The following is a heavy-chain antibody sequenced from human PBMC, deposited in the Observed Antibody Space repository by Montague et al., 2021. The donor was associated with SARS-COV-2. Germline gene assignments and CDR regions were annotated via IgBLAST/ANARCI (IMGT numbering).Heavy chain of an antibody. CDR1: SGSISSYY. J-gene: IGHJ3*02. V-gene: IGHV4-59*01. D-gene: IGHD6-19*01. CDR2: IYYSGST. CDR3: ARGSGWMGNTFDI. Sequence: SETLSLTCTVSSGSISSYYWSWIRQPPGKGLEWIGYIYYSGSTNXXPSLKSRVTISVDTSKNQFSLKLSSVTAADTAVYYCARGSGWMGNTFDIWGQGTMVTVSS.